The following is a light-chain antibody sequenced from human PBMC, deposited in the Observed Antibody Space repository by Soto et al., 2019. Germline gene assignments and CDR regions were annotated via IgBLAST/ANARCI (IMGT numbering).Light chain of an antibody. CDR1: SSDVGSYNL. J-gene: IGLJ1*01. CDR3: CSYAGSSTFYV. Sequence: QSVLTQPASVSGSPGQSITISCTGTSSDVGSYNLVSWYQQYPGKAPKLIIYEVSKRPSGVSTRFSGSKSGNTASLTISGLQAEDDVDYYCCSYAGSSTFYVFGTGTKLTVL. V-gene: IGLV2-23*02. CDR2: EVS.